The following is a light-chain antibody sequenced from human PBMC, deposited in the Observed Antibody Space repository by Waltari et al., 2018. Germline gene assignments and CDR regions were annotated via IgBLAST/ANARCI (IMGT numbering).Light chain of an antibody. Sequence: SYVLTQPPSVSVDPGKTARLTCGGDDIESKSVNWYQQKPGQAPVLVMFYANDRPSEIPARFSGSNSGNTATLTITWVEAGDEADYHCQVWDDVTNSGVFGGGTKLTVL. CDR1: DIESKS. V-gene: IGLV3-21*04. CDR2: YAN. CDR3: QVWDDVTNSGV. J-gene: IGLJ2*01.